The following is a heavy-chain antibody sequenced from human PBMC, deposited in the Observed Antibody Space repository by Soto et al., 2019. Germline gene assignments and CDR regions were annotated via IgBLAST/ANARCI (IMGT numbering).Heavy chain of an antibody. Sequence: PGGSLRLSCAASGFTFSSYSMNWVRQAPGKGLEWVSYISSSSSTIYYADSVKGRFTISRDNAKNSLYLQMNSLRAEDTAVYYCARVPPYYDSRDGGDYWGQGTLVTVSS. D-gene: IGHD3-22*01. CDR3: ARVPPYYDSRDGGDY. V-gene: IGHV3-48*04. J-gene: IGHJ4*02. CDR1: GFTFSSYS. CDR2: ISSSSSTI.